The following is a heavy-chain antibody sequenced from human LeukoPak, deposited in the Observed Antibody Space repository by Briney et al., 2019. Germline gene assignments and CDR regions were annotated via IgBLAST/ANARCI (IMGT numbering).Heavy chain of an antibody. CDR3: ARSVVTLYWYFDL. J-gene: IGHJ2*01. CDR1: GGSFSGFY. CDR2: IYYSGST. D-gene: IGHD4-23*01. V-gene: IGHV4-59*01. Sequence: SETLSLTCGVYGGSFSGFYWSWIRQPPGKGLEWIGYIYYSGSTNYNPSLKSRVTISLDTSKNQFSLKLSSVTTADTAVYYCARSVVTLYWYFDLWGRGTLVTVS.